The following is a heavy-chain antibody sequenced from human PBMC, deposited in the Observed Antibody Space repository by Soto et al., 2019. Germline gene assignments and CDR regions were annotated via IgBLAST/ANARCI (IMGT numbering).Heavy chain of an antibody. Sequence: QVQLVESGGGVVQPGRSLRLSCAASGFTFSSYGIHWVRQAPGMGLEWVAVVSYDGSNKYYADSVKGRFTISRDNSKNTLYLQMNSLRAEDTSVYYCARSSFGELFPDTLDIWGQGTMVTVSS. V-gene: IGHV3-30*03. CDR2: VSYDGSNK. J-gene: IGHJ3*02. CDR3: ARSSFGELFPDTLDI. D-gene: IGHD3-10*01. CDR1: GFTFSSYG.